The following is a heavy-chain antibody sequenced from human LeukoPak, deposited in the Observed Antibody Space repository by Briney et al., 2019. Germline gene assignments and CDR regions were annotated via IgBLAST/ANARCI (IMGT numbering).Heavy chain of an antibody. CDR2: INPSGGST. J-gene: IGHJ4*02. Sequence: ASVKVSCKASGYTFTSYYMHWVRQAPGQGLEWMGIINPSGGSTSYAQKFRGRVTMTRDTSTSTVYMELSSLRSEDTAVYYCARDLRFVVVPAATAPPSFDYWGQGTLVTVSS. D-gene: IGHD2-2*01. CDR3: ARDLRFVVVPAATAPPSFDY. CDR1: GYTFTSYY. V-gene: IGHV1-46*01.